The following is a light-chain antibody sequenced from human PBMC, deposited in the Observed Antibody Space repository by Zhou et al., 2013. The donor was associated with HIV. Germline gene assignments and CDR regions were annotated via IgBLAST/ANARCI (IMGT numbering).Light chain of an antibody. CDR2: AAS. J-gene: IGKJ4*01. CDR3: QQGDSFPLT. CDR1: QSASSN. Sequence: MTQSPATLSVSPGERATLSCRASQSASSNLAWYQQKPGRAPKLLIYAASSLESGVPSRFSGSGSGTDFTLTISSLQPEDSATYYCQQGDSFPLTFGGGTKLEIK. V-gene: IGKV1-12*01.